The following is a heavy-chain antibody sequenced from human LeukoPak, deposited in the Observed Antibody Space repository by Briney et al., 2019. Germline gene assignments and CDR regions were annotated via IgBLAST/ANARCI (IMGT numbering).Heavy chain of an antibody. CDR3: ATPLGYSGYDLGY. Sequence: GGSLRLSCAASGFTVSSNYMSWVRQAPGKGLEWVSVIYSGGRTDYADSVKGRFTISRDNSKNTLYLQMNSLRAEDTAVYYCATPLGYSGYDLGYWGQGTLVTVSS. CDR1: GFTVSSNY. V-gene: IGHV3-53*01. CDR2: IYSGGRT. J-gene: IGHJ4*02. D-gene: IGHD5-12*01.